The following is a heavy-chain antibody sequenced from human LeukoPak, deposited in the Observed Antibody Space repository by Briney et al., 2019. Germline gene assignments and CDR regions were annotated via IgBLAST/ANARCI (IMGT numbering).Heavy chain of an antibody. CDR2: INHIGST. D-gene: IGHD3-10*01. CDR1: GGSFSGYY. Sequence: SETLSLTCAVYGGSFSGYYWSWIRQPPGKGLEWIGEINHIGSTNYNPSLKSRGTISVDTSKNQFSLKLSSVTAADTAVYYCARGVLLWFGENYNWFDPWGQGTLVTVSS. V-gene: IGHV4-34*01. CDR3: ARGVLLWFGENYNWFDP. J-gene: IGHJ5*02.